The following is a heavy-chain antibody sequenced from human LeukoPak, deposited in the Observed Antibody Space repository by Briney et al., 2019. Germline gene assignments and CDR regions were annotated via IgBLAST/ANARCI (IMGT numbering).Heavy chain of an antibody. Sequence: SETLSLTCAVYGESSFSNYYWSWIRQTPGGALEWIGEINHSGYTNYNPSLKSRVTLSIDTSKNQFSLRLNSVTAADTAVYYCSRQVVGNDYWGQGTLVTVSS. D-gene: IGHD3-22*01. CDR3: SRQVVGNDY. CDR2: INHSGYT. J-gene: IGHJ4*02. CDR1: GESSFSNYY. V-gene: IGHV4-34*01.